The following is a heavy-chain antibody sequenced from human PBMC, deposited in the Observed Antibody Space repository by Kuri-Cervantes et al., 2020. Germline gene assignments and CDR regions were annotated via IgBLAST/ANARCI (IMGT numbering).Heavy chain of an antibody. CDR2: INYSGST. CDR1: GDSISTYY. V-gene: IGHV4-59*12. Sequence: ESLKISCTVSGDSISTYYWSWIRQPPGKGLEWIGYINYSGSTNYKPSLKSRVSISVDTSKNQFSLKLSSVTAADTAVYYCARGKKKVYYYGSGSPGAYYFDYWGQGTLVTVSS. D-gene: IGHD3-10*01. J-gene: IGHJ4*02. CDR3: ARGKKKVYYYGSGSPGAYYFDY.